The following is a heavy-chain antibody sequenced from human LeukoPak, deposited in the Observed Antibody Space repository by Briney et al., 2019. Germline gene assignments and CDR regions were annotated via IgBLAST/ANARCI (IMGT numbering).Heavy chain of an antibody. CDR3: TTGIDDGGGY. CDR1: GFTVSSDL. V-gene: IGHV3-15*07. J-gene: IGHJ4*02. Sequence: GGSLRLSCVVSGFTVSSDLMNWVRQAPGKGLEWVGRIKTKTDGEPADYAAPVKDRFTISRDDSKNTLFLQMNSLRIDDTAVYYCTTGIDDGGGYWGQGTLVTVSS. D-gene: IGHD3-10*01. CDR2: IKTKTDGEPA.